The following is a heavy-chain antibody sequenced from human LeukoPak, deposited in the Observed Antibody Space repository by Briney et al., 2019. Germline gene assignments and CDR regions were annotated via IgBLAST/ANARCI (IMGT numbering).Heavy chain of an antibody. Sequence: GGSLRLSCAASGFTFSSYAMSGVRQAPGKGLEWVSAISGSGGSTYYADSVKGRFTISRDNSKNTLYLQMNSLRAEDTAVYYCAKDGEQWLVRLYFDYWGQGTLVTVSS. V-gene: IGHV3-23*01. D-gene: IGHD6-19*01. J-gene: IGHJ4*02. CDR3: AKDGEQWLVRLYFDY. CDR1: GFTFSSYA. CDR2: ISGSGGST.